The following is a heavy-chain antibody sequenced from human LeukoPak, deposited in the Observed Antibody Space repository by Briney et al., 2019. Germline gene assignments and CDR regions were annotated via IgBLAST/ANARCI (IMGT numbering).Heavy chain of an antibody. CDR3: ARGGIVVVVAETDQGFDP. V-gene: IGHV4-38-2*02. Sequence: SETLSLTCTVSGGSISSYYWGWIRQPPGKGLEWIGSIYHSGSTYYNPSLKSRVTISVDTSKNQFSLKLSSVTAADTAVYYCARGGIVVVVAETDQGFDPWGQGTLVTVSS. J-gene: IGHJ5*02. CDR1: GGSISSYY. D-gene: IGHD2-15*01. CDR2: IYHSGST.